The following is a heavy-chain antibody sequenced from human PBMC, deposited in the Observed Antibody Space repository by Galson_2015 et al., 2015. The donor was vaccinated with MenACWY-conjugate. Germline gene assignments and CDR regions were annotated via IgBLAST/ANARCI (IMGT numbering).Heavy chain of an antibody. D-gene: IGHD3-9*01. CDR3: ASAHYDISTGYSGPFDY. CDR2: IIPIVDVT. Sequence: SVKVSCKASNYAFSRFGINWVRQAPGQGPEWMGRIIPIVDVTNYAQKFQGRVTVTADKSTSTAYMELSTLKSEDTAVYYCASAHYDISTGYSGPFDYWGQGTLVTVSS. J-gene: IGHJ4*02. V-gene: IGHV1-69*04. CDR1: NYAFSRFG.